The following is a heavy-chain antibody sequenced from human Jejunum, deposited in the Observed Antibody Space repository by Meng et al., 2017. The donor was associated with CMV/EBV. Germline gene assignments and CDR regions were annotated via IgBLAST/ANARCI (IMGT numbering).Heavy chain of an antibody. CDR1: GYTFATYC. D-gene: IGHD5-12*01. J-gene: IGHJ5*02. CDR2: INPTSGGT. CDR3: ARKYNGYWFDP. V-gene: IGHV1-2*02. Sequence: KASGYTFATYCTHWVRQAPGQGPEWMGWINPTSGGTSYAEKFQGRVTMTRDTSISTAYMELSRLRSDDTAVYYCARKYNGYWFDPWGQGILVTVSS.